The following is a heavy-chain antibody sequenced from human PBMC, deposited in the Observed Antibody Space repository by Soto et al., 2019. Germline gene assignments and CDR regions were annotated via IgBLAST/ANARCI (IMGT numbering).Heavy chain of an antibody. D-gene: IGHD4-4*01. CDR2: VYYSGST. CDR3: ARTTSSGNHDQ. J-gene: IGHJ5*02. Sequence: QVQLQESGPGLVKPSETLSLAYTVSGGSINNYYWSWFRQPPGKGLEWIGYVYYSGSTKYNPSLKSRVAISVDTSKNQFSLKVNSVTAADTAVYYCARTTSSGNHDQWGQGTLVTVSS. V-gene: IGHV4-59*01. CDR1: GGSINNYY.